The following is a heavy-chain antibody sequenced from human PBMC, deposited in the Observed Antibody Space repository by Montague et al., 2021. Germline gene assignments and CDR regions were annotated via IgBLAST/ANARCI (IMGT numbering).Heavy chain of an antibody. D-gene: IGHD3-22*01. Sequence: SRRLSCAASGFTFSTFPMHWVRQAPGKGLEWVALISHDGSNKYYADSVRGRFTVSRDNSKNILYLQTSSLRADDTAVYYCARWRVYYDSSGYAAWGRGTLVTVSS. J-gene: IGHJ5*02. CDR3: ARWRVYYDSSGYAA. CDR1: GFTFSTFP. CDR2: ISHDGSNK. V-gene: IGHV3-30-3*01.